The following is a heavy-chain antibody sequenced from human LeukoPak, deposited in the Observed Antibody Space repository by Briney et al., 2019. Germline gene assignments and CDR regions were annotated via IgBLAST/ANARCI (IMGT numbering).Heavy chain of an antibody. CDR3: AGQYGSGSAVDY. V-gene: IGHV4-59*01. Sequence: PSETLTLTCTVSGGSISSYYWSWIRQPPGKGLEWIGYISYSGSTNYYPTRKSRITISVNTSKNQFSLKLSSVTAADTAVYYCAGQYGSGSAVDYWGQGTLVTVSS. J-gene: IGHJ4*02. CDR1: GGSISSYY. D-gene: IGHD3-10*01. CDR2: ISYSGST.